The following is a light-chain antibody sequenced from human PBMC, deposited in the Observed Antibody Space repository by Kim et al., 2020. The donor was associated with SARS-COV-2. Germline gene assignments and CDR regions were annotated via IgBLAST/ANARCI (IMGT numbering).Light chain of an antibody. CDR1: QYVSSY. CDR2: DAS. Sequence: SLSPGESATLSCRTSQYVSSYLAWYQQKPGQAPRLLIYDASNRATGIPARFSGSGSGTDFTLTISSLEPEDFAIYYCQQRSNWPVTFGQGTKLEI. CDR3: QQRSNWPVT. J-gene: IGKJ2*01. V-gene: IGKV3-11*01.